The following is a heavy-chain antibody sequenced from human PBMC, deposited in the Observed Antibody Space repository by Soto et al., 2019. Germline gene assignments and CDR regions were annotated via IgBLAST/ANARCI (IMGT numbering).Heavy chain of an antibody. V-gene: IGHV3-23*01. CDR1: GFTFSSYA. Sequence: GSLRLSCAASGFTFSSYAMSWVRQAPGKGLEWVSAISGSGGSTYYADSVKGRFTISRDNSKNTLYLQMNSLRAEDTAVYYCASRRGPYYYGMDVWGQGTTVTVSS. J-gene: IGHJ6*02. CDR2: ISGSGGST. CDR3: ASRRGPYYYGMDV.